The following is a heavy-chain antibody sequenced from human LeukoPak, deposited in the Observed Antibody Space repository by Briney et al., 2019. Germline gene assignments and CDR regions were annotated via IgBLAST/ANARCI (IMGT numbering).Heavy chain of an antibody. D-gene: IGHD2-21*02. Sequence: GGSLRLSCAASGFTLRNYWMHWVRQTPGKGLLWVTRINGDGTSATYAGSVKGRFTISRDNAKNTLYLQMNSLRAEDTAVYYCARVAYCGGDCYSLDYYYMDVWGKGTTVTVSS. J-gene: IGHJ6*03. V-gene: IGHV3-74*01. CDR2: INGDGTSA. CDR3: ARVAYCGGDCYSLDYYYMDV. CDR1: GFTLRNYW.